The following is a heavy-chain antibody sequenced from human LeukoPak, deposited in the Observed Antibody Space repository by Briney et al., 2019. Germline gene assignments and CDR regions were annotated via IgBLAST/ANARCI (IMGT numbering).Heavy chain of an antibody. J-gene: IGHJ6*02. CDR3: ARDGSSGYSSGWYYYYYGMDV. D-gene: IGHD6-19*01. CDR1: GYTFTSYA. V-gene: IGHV7-4-1*02. Sequence: ASVKVSCKASGYTFTSYAMNWVRQAPGQGLEWMGWINTNTGNPTYAQGFTGRFVFSLDTSVSTAYLQISSLKAEDTAVYYCARDGSSGYSSGWYYYYYGMDVWGQGTTVTVSS. CDR2: INTNTGNP.